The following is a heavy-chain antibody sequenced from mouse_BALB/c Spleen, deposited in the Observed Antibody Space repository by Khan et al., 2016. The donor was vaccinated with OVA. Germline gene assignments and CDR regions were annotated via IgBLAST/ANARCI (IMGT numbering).Heavy chain of an antibody. D-gene: IGHD1-1*01. V-gene: IGHV3-2*02. CDR3: ARGNYYGYAMDY. CDR2: ISYSGST. J-gene: IGHJ4*01. CDR1: GYSITSNYA. Sequence: EVQLQESGPGLVKPSQSLSLTCTVTGYSITSNYAWNWFRQFPGNKLEWMGYISYSGSTNYNPSLQSRSSIIRDTSKNQFFLQLNSVTTEDTATYYCARGNYYGYAMDYWGQGTSITVSS.